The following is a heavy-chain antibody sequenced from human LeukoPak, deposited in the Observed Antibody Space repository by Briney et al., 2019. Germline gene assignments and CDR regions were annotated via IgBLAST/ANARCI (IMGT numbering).Heavy chain of an antibody. V-gene: IGHV5-51*01. CDR1: GYSFTSYW. J-gene: IGHJ1*01. CDR3: ARRVSSGWYLGYFQH. CDR2: IYPGDSDT. Sequence: LGESLKISCKGSGYSFTSYWIGWVRQMPGKGLEWMGIIYPGDSDTRYSPSFQGQVTISADKSISTAYLQWSSLKASDTAMYYCARRVSSGWYLGYFQHWGQGTLVAVSS. D-gene: IGHD6-19*01.